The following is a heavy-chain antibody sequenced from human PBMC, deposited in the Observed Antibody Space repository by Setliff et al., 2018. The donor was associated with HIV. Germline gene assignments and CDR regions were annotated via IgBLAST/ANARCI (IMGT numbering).Heavy chain of an antibody. D-gene: IGHD6-19*01. CDR1: GGSISSRSYY. V-gene: IGHV4-39*01. CDR3: ARAGISVAGSSYYYYYYMDV. Sequence: SETLSLTCSVSGGSISSRSYYWGWIRQPPGKGLEWIGTISYSGNTYYRPSLKSRVTISIDSSKNQFSLKLSSVTAADTAVYYCARAGISVAGSSYYYYYYMDVWGKGTTVTSP. CDR2: ISYSGNT. J-gene: IGHJ6*03.